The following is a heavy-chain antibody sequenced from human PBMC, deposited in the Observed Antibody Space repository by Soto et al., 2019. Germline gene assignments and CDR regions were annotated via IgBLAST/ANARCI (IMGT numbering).Heavy chain of an antibody. Sequence: QAQVVQSGAEVRKPGSSVKLSCKASEGTFNSYAIAWVRQAPGQGLEWMGGIIPYYNTLNYAQKFQDRVTITADNSTNTVYMELSSLRSDDTAVYFCASGASRWYPYFFDSWAQGTLVTVSS. CDR1: EGTFNSYA. J-gene: IGHJ4*02. CDR2: IIPYYNTL. V-gene: IGHV1-69*06. D-gene: IGHD6-13*01. CDR3: ASGASRWYPYFFDS.